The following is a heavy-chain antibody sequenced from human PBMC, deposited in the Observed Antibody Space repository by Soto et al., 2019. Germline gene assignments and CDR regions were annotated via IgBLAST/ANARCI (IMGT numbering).Heavy chain of an antibody. V-gene: IGHV4-31*03. J-gene: IGHJ6*02. CDR2: IYYSGST. Sequence: SETLSLTCTVSGGSISSGGYYWSWIRQHPGKGLEWIGYIYYSGSTYYNPSLKSRVTISVDTSKNQFSLKLSSVTAADTAVYYCARDYSSSPGRKIYYYYGMDVWGQGTTVTVSS. CDR3: ARDYSSSPGRKIYYYYGMDV. D-gene: IGHD6-6*01. CDR1: GGSISSGGYY.